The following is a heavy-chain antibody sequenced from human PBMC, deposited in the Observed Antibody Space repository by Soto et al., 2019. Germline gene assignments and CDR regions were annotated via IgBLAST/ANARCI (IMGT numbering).Heavy chain of an antibody. CDR1: GDFINSCDYH. V-gene: IGHV4-30-4*01. D-gene: IGHD3-16*01. CDR2: IYYNGNT. CDR3: ARDYRARYGGMDV. J-gene: IGHJ6*02. Sequence: PSETLSLTCTVSGDFINSCDYHWSWIGQPPGKGLEWIGAIYYNGNTYYNPALKTRIRISIDTSKNQFSLRLSSVTAADTAGYYCARDYRARYGGMDVWGQGTMVTVSS.